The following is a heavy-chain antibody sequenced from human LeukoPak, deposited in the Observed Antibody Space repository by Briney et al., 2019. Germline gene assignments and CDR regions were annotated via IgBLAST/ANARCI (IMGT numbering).Heavy chain of an antibody. V-gene: IGHV5-51*01. Sequence: GESLKLSCQGSGYSFASYWIAWVRQMPGKGLEWMGIVYPGDSDIRYSPSFQGQVTISADKSITTAYLQWSSLKASDTAMYYCAIGTYGYYFDYWGQGTLVTVSS. CDR2: VYPGDSDI. CDR3: AIGTYGYYFDY. D-gene: IGHD3-10*01. J-gene: IGHJ4*02. CDR1: GYSFASYW.